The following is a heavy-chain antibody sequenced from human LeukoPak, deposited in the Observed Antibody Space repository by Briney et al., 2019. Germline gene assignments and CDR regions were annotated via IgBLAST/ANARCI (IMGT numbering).Heavy chain of an antibody. V-gene: IGHV3-48*04. D-gene: IGHD6-25*01. CDR3: AREALLPQAAGYYFDY. CDR1: GFTFISYA. Sequence: GGSLRLSCAASGFTFISYAMSWVRPAPGKGLEWVSYISSSGSTIYYADSVKGRFTISRDSPKNSLYLQMNSLRAVDTAVYYCAREALLPQAAGYYFDYWGQGTLVTVSS. CDR2: ISSSGSTI. J-gene: IGHJ4*02.